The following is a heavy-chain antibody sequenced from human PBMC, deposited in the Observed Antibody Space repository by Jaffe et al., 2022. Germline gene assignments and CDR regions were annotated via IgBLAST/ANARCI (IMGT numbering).Heavy chain of an antibody. Sequence: EVQLLESGGGLVQPGGSLRLSCAASGFTFSSYAMSWVRQAPGKGLEWVSAISGSGGSTYYADSVKGRFTISRDNSKNTLYLQMNSLRAEDTAVYYCAKVGGSGHTPGPDYYYYMDVWGKGTTVTVSS. CDR1: GFTFSSYA. CDR3: AKVGGSGHTPGPDYYYYMDV. J-gene: IGHJ6*03. V-gene: IGHV3-23*01. D-gene: IGHD6-19*01. CDR2: ISGSGGST.